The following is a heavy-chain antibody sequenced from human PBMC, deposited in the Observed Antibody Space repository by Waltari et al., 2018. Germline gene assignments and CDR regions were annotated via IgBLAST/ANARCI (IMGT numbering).Heavy chain of an antibody. Sequence: EVQLVESGGGLVQPGGSLRLSCAASGFTFSSYSMNWVRQAPGKGLEWVSYISSSSSTIYYADSVKGRFTISRDNAKNSLYLQMNSLRAEDTAVYYCARDPGGSFYYFDYWGQGTLVTVSS. CDR2: ISSSSSTI. V-gene: IGHV3-48*04. CDR3: ARDPGGSFYYFDY. D-gene: IGHD1-26*01. CDR1: GFTFSSYS. J-gene: IGHJ4*02.